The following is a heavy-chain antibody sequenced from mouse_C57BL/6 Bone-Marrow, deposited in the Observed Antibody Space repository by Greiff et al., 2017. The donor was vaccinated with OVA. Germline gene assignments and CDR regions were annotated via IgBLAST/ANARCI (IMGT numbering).Heavy chain of an antibody. CDR2: ISSGSSTI. J-gene: IGHJ2*01. V-gene: IGHV5-17*01. D-gene: IGHD1-1*01. CDR3: ARDPPDYYGSSPDY. Sequence: EVHLVESGGGLVKPGGSLKLSCAASGFTFSDYGMHWVRQAPEKGLEWVAYISSGSSTIYYADTVKGRFTISRDNAKNTLFLQMTSLRSEDTAMYYCARDPPDYYGSSPDYWGQGTTLTVSS. CDR1: GFTFSDYG.